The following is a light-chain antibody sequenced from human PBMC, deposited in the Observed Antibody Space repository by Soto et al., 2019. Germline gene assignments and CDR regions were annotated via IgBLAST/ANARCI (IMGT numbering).Light chain of an antibody. J-gene: IGLJ1*01. CDR1: SSDVGSYNL. V-gene: IGLV2-23*01. Sequence: QSVLTQPASVSGSPGQSITISCTGTSSDVGSYNLVSWYQQHPGKAPKLMIYEGSKRPSGVSNRFSGSKSGNTASLTISGLQAEDEADYYCCSYAGGGTSRVFGTGTKVTVL. CDR2: EGS. CDR3: CSYAGGGTSRV.